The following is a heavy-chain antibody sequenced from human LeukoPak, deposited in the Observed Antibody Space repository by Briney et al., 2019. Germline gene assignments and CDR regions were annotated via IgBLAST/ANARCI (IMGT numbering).Heavy chain of an antibody. CDR2: IYYSGST. J-gene: IGHJ3*02. V-gene: IGHV4-39*01. D-gene: IGHD5-12*01. Sequence: SETLSLTCTVSGGSISSSSYYWGWIRQPPGKGREWIGSIYYSGSTYYNPSLKSRVTISVDTSKNQFSLKLSSVTAADTAVYYCARRTHTTIYAFDIWGQGTMVTVSS. CDR3: ARRTHTTIYAFDI. CDR1: GGSISSSSYY.